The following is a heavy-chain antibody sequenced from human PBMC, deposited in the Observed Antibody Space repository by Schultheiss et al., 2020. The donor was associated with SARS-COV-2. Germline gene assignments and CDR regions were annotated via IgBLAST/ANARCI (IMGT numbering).Heavy chain of an antibody. V-gene: IGHV4-34*01. CDR1: GGPFSGYY. Sequence: SETLSLTCAVYGGPFSGYYWSWIRQSPGKGLEWIGEINHSGSTNYNPSLKSRVTISVDTSKNQFSLKLSSVTAADTAVYYCAALKGGSYLDYWGQGTLVTVSS. D-gene: IGHD1-26*01. J-gene: IGHJ4*02. CDR2: INHSGST. CDR3: AALKGGSYLDY.